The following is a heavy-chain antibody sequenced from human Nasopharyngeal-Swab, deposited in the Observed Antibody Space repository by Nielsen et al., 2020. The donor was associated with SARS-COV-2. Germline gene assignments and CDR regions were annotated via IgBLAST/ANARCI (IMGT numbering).Heavy chain of an antibody. Sequence: SDTLSLTFTVSGCSIISVGYYWSWIRQHPGKGLEWIGYISYIGSTYYNPSLKSRVTISVDTSKNQFSLKLSSVTAADTAVYYCARDRGKDYGGNFDAFDIWGQGTMVTVSS. D-gene: IGHD4-23*01. V-gene: IGHV4-31*03. CDR2: ISYIGST. CDR1: GCSIISVGYY. CDR3: ARDRGKDYGGNFDAFDI. J-gene: IGHJ3*02.